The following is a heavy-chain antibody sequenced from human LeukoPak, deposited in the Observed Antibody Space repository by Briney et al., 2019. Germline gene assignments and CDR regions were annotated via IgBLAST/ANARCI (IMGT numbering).Heavy chain of an antibody. CDR1: GLTVSSNY. CDR2: FYSGGTT. CDR3: ARTSAVMKPFDS. J-gene: IGHJ4*02. Sequence: PGGSLRLSCAASGLTVSSNYMSWVRQAPGKGLEWVSVFYSGGTTYYADSVKGRFTISRDSSKNTLYLQMNNLRAEDTAMYFCARTSAVMKPFDSWGQGTLVTVSS. D-gene: IGHD2-21*01. V-gene: IGHV3-53*01.